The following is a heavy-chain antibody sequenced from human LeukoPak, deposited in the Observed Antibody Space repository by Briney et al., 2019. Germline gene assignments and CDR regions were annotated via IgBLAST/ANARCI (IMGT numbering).Heavy chain of an antibody. Sequence: GASVKVSCKASGYTFTGYYMHWVRQAPGQGLEWMGWINPNSGGTNYAQKFQGRVTMTRDTSTSTAYLQWSSLKASDTAMYYCARVGSSVWVLARDWGQGTLVTVSS. J-gene: IGHJ4*02. D-gene: IGHD6-19*01. V-gene: IGHV1-2*02. CDR2: INPNSGGT. CDR3: ARVGSSVWVLARD. CDR1: GYTFTGYY.